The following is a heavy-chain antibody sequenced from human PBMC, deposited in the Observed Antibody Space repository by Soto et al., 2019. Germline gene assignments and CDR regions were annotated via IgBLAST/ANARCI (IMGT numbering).Heavy chain of an antibody. V-gene: IGHV3-15*07. CDR2: IKSKTDGGTT. CDR3: AKDLPAPAPPDKYPPTHDFWSGYYTPKLGFDY. CDR1: GFTFSNAW. J-gene: IGHJ4*02. D-gene: IGHD3-3*01. Sequence: GGSLRLSCAASGFTFSNAWINWVRQAPGKGLEWVGRIKSKTDGGTTDYAEPVKGRFTISRDNSNNTVYLQMNSLRAEDTAVYYCAKDLPAPAPPDKYPPTHDFWSGYYTPKLGFDYWGQGTLVTVSS.